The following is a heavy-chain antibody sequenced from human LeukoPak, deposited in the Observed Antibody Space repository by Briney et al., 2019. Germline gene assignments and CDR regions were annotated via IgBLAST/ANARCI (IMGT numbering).Heavy chain of an antibody. J-gene: IGHJ4*02. V-gene: IGHV3-33*01. D-gene: IGHD4-17*01. Sequence: GGSLRLSCAASGFTFSTYAMHWVRQAPGKGLEGVAVIWSDSTNKYYADSVRGRFTISRDNSKNTLYLQMSSLRAEDTAMYYCARDRLTTVTTFHFDYWRQGTLVTVSS. CDR1: GFTFSTYA. CDR2: IWSDSTNK. CDR3: ARDRLTTVTTFHFDY.